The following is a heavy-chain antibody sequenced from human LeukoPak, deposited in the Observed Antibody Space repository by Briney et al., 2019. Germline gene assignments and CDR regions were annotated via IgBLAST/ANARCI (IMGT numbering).Heavy chain of an antibody. D-gene: IGHD6-19*01. CDR1: GGSISSSSYY. J-gene: IGHJ5*02. CDR3: AKGAGPPWFDP. V-gene: IGHV4-61*02. Sequence: PSETLSLTCTVSGGSISSSSYYWSWIRQPAGKGLEWIGRISTDGSTNYNPSLNSRVTMSVDASNNHFSLKLNSVTAADTAVYYCAKGAGPPWFDPWDQGTLVTVSS. CDR2: ISTDGST.